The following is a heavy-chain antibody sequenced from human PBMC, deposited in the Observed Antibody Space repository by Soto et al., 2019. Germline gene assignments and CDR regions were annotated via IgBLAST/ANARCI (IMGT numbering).Heavy chain of an antibody. CDR1: GVSISSDY. J-gene: IGHJ3*02. V-gene: IGHV4-59*01. CDR3: ARGPPWMDAFGI. CDR2: TSHTGTT. D-gene: IGHD5-12*01. Sequence: SETLSLTCTLSGVSISSDYWTWIRQSPGKGLEWIAYTSHTGTTDYNPSLKSRVTISLDTSKNQFSLKLSSVTAADTAVYYCARGPPWMDAFGIWGQGTKVTVSS.